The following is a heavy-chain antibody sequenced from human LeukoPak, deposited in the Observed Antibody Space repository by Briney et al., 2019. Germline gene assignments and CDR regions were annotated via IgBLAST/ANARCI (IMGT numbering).Heavy chain of an antibody. CDR3: ARGGYGHGFDI. V-gene: IGHV3-74*01. Sequence: PGGSLRLSCVASGFSSTTYWTHWVRQSPGKGLEWVSRIDNDGSDTIYADSVRGRFTNSRDNAQNTVFLQMNSLRVEDTAVYYCARGGYGHGFDIWGRGTMVTVSS. CDR1: GFSSTTYW. D-gene: IGHD5-12*01. J-gene: IGHJ3*02. CDR2: IDNDGSDT.